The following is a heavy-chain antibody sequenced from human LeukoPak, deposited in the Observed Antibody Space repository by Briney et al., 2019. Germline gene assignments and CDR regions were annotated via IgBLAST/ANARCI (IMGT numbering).Heavy chain of an antibody. Sequence: PSETLSLTCTVSGGSISSYYWSWIRQPPGKGLEWIGYIYYSGITNYNPSLKSRVTISIDTSKNHFSLQLSSVTAADTAVYYCASSHLYSSSWYLSGRLDFWGQGTLVTVSS. V-gene: IGHV4-59*01. CDR1: GGSISSYY. J-gene: IGHJ4*02. D-gene: IGHD6-13*01. CDR2: IYYSGIT. CDR3: ASSHLYSSSWYLSGRLDF.